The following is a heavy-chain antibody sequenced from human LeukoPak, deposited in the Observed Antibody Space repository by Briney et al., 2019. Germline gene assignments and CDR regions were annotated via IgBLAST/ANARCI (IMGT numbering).Heavy chain of an antibody. Sequence: SQTLSLTCAVSGGSTSSGGYSWSWIRQPPGKGLEWIGYIYHSGSTYYNPSLKSRVTISVDRSKNQFSLKLSSVTAADTAVYYCARSRSGYAHDYWGQGTLVTVSS. D-gene: IGHD3-22*01. J-gene: IGHJ4*02. CDR3: ARSRSGYAHDY. V-gene: IGHV4-30-2*01. CDR2: IYHSGST. CDR1: GGSTSSGGYS.